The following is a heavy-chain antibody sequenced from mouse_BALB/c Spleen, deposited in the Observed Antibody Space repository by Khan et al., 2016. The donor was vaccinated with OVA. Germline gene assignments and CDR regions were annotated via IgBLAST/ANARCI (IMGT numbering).Heavy chain of an antibody. D-gene: IGHD2-3*01. CDR1: GYSITSDYA. V-gene: IGHV3-2*02. Sequence: KLEESGPGPVKPSQSLSLICTVTGYSITSDYAWNWIREFPGHKLEWMGYISYSGSTNYNPSLKSRISITRDTSKNQFFLQLNSVTTEDTATYYCARDGSRYYYAMDYWGQGTSVTVSS. CDR2: ISYSGST. CDR3: ARDGSRYYYAMDY. J-gene: IGHJ4*01.